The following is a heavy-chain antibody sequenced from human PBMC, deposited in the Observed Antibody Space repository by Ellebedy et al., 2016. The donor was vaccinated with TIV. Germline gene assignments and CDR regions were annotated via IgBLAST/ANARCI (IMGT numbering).Heavy chain of an antibody. J-gene: IGHJ4*02. V-gene: IGHV4-59*01. CDR1: GGSISSYY. D-gene: IGHD3-10*01. CDR2: IDYRGST. Sequence: MPSETLSLTCSVSGGSISSYYWTWIRQLPGKGLEWIGFIDYRGSTNYNPSLKSRVTMSVDTSKNQFSLKLSSVTAADTAVYYCAKGSFPFGDKSERIYSFQYWGQGTLVTVSS. CDR3: AKGSFPFGDKSERIYSFQY.